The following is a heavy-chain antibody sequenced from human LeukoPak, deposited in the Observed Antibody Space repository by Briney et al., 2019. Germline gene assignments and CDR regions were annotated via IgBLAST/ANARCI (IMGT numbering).Heavy chain of an antibody. CDR3: ARSFLGDWYFDL. J-gene: IGHJ2*01. V-gene: IGHV4-61*01. CDR2: IYYSGST. D-gene: IGHD1-26*01. Sequence: SETLSLTCTVSGGSVSSGSYYWSWIRQPPGKGLEWIGHIYYSGSTNYNPSLKSRVTISVDTSKDQFSLRLTSVTAADTAVYYCARSFLGDWYFDLWGRGTLVTVSS. CDR1: GGSVSSGSYY.